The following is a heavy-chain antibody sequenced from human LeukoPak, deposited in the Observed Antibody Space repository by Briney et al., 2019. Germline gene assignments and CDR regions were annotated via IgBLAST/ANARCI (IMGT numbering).Heavy chain of an antibody. CDR3: ARDGGQDIVVVPAAALEMDNWFDP. Sequence: SVKVSCKASGGTFSSYAISWVRQAPGQGLEWMGRIIPILGIANYAQKLQGRVTMTTDTSTSTAYMELRSLRSDDTAVYYCARDGGQDIVVVPAAALEMDNWFDPWGQGTLVTVSS. J-gene: IGHJ5*02. CDR1: GGTFSSYA. CDR2: IIPILGIA. V-gene: IGHV1-69*04. D-gene: IGHD2-2*01.